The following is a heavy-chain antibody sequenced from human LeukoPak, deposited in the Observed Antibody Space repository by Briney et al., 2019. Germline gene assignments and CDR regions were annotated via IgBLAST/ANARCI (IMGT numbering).Heavy chain of an antibody. Sequence: KTSETLSLTCAVYGGSFSSYYWSWIRQPPGKGLEWIGEINHSGSTNYNPSLKSRVTISVDTSKNQFSLKLSSVTAADTAVYYCARGLGSSSWYRHDAFDIWGQGTIVTVSS. CDR2: INHSGST. CDR3: ARGLGSSSWYRHDAFDI. V-gene: IGHV4-34*01. D-gene: IGHD6-13*01. CDR1: GGSFSSYY. J-gene: IGHJ3*02.